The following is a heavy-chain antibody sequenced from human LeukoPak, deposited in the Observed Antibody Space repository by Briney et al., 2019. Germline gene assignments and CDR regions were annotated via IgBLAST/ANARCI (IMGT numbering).Heavy chain of an antibody. J-gene: IGHJ5*02. CDR2: IYTSGST. D-gene: IGHD6-13*01. CDR1: GGSISSYY. CDR3: ARHSGFGGGYSRSWYSYVGWFDP. Sequence: SETLSLTCTVSGGSISSYYWSWIRQPPGKGLEWIGYIYTSGSTNYNPSLKSRVTISVDTSKNQFSLKLSSLTAADTAVYYCARHSGFGGGYSRSWYSYVGWFDPWGQGTLVTVSS. V-gene: IGHV4-4*09.